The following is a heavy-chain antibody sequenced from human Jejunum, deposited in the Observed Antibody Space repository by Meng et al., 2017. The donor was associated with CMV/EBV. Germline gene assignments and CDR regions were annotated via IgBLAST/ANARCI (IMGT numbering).Heavy chain of an antibody. CDR1: GITVSNYK. J-gene: IGHJ4*02. Sequence: SGITVSNYKMNWVPQATGKGLEWVSLITSSGSTKYYADSVAGRFTISRDNAKNSLLLHMSSLRAEDTAIYYCVKDLLSRYTNRDYWGQGTLVTVSS. CDR3: VKDLLSRYTNRDY. D-gene: IGHD2-2*02. V-gene: IGHV3-48*03. CDR2: ITSSGSTK.